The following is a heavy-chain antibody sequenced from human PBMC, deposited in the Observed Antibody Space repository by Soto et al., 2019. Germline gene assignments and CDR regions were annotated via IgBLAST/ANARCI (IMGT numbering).Heavy chain of an antibody. J-gene: IGHJ6*02. V-gene: IGHV3-30*18. D-gene: IGHD2-2*01. Sequence: GGSLRLSCAASGFTFSSSGMHWVRQAPGKGLEWVAVISYDGSNKYYADSVKGRFTISRDNSKNTVYLQMNSLRAEDTAVYYCAKDLRYCSSTSCYFSIKPTIYYYGMDVWGQGTTVTVS. CDR3: AKDLRYCSSTSCYFSIKPTIYYYGMDV. CDR2: ISYDGSNK. CDR1: GFTFSSSG.